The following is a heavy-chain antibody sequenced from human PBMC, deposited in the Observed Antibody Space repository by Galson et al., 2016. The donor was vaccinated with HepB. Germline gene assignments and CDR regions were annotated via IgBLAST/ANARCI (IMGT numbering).Heavy chain of an antibody. D-gene: IGHD4-17*01. V-gene: IGHV4-30-4*08. CDR2: IYYSEST. Sequence: LRLSCAASGFIFSDYYMSWIRQAPGKGLEWIGYIYYSESTNYNPSLKSRVTISGDTSKNQFSLKLNSVTAADTAVYYCARAYGDYEGHYFDYWGQGTLVTVSS. J-gene: IGHJ4*02. CDR1: GFIFSDYY. CDR3: ARAYGDYEGHYFDY.